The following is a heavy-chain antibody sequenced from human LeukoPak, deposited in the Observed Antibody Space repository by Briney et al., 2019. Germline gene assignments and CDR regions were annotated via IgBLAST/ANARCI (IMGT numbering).Heavy chain of an antibody. J-gene: IGHJ4*02. V-gene: IGHV3-49*04. CDR3: AKDSLKQQLVFDY. D-gene: IGHD6-13*01. CDR2: IRSKAYGGTT. CDR1: GFTFGDYA. Sequence: PGGSLRLSCTASGFTFGDYAMSWVRQAPGKGLEWVGFIRSKAYGGTTEYAASVKGRFTISRDDSKSIAYLQMNSLRAEDTAVYYCAKDSLKQQLVFDYWGQGTLVTVSS.